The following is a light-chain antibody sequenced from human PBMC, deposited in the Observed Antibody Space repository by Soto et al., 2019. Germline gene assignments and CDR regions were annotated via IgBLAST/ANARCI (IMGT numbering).Light chain of an antibody. CDR3: QQYYGFPVT. CDR1: QGISSY. V-gene: IGKV1-16*01. Sequence: DIQMTQSPSSLSASVGDRVTITCRASQGISSYLAWFQRKPGKAPKSLIYGASSLQSGVPSRFSGSGSGTEFTLTLSSLQPEDFATYYCQQYYGFPVTFGQGTRLEMK. J-gene: IGKJ5*01. CDR2: GAS.